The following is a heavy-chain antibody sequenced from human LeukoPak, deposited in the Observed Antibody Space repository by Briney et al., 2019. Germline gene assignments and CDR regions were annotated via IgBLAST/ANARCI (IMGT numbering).Heavy chain of an antibody. CDR2: INQDGSDK. D-gene: IGHD2-8*02. J-gene: IGHJ4*02. CDR3: ARDYVQYKSPVPMPGD. Sequence: QPGGSLRLSCAASGFTFSSHWMSWVRQAPGKGLEWVANINQDGSDKYYVDSVKGRFTISRDNAKNSLYLQMNSLRAEDTAVYYCARDYVQYKSPVPMPGDWGQGALVTVSS. CDR1: GFTFSSHW. V-gene: IGHV3-7*01.